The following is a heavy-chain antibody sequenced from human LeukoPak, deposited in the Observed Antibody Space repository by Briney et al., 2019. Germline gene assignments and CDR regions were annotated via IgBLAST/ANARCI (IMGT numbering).Heavy chain of an antibody. D-gene: IGHD2-15*01. CDR2: INPNSGDT. Sequence: ASVKVSCKASGYTFSDYYMHWVRQAPGQGLEWMGWINPNSGDTIFAQKFQGRVTMTRDTSISTAYMELSRLRSDDTAVYYCARAQLGYCGGGSCYPHYWGQGTLVTVSS. V-gene: IGHV1-2*02. CDR3: ARAQLGYCGGGSCYPHY. J-gene: IGHJ4*02. CDR1: GYTFSDYY.